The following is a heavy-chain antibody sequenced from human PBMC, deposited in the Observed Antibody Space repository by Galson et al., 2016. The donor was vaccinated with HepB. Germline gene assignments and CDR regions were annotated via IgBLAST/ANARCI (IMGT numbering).Heavy chain of an antibody. CDR2: IYYTGST. D-gene: IGHD4-17*01. V-gene: IGHV4-31*03. Sequence: TLSLTCSVSGGSISSGGYYWSWIRQHPGKGLEWIGYIYYTGSTYSRPSLKSRVAISIDTSKNQFSLRLSSVTAADTAVYYCARRSGDYGGPFDYWGQGNLVTVSS. CDR1: GGSISSGGYY. CDR3: ARRSGDYGGPFDY. J-gene: IGHJ4*02.